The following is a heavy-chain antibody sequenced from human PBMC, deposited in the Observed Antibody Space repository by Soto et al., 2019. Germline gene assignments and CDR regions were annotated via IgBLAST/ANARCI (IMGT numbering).Heavy chain of an antibody. J-gene: IGHJ3*02. D-gene: IGHD6-6*01. V-gene: IGHV6-1*01. CDR1: GDSVSSNSAA. CDR2: TYYRSRWYN. Sequence: PSQTLSLTCAISGDSVSSNSAAWNWIRQSPSRGLEWLGRTYYRSRWYNDYAVSVKSRITVNPDTSKNQFSLHLNSVTPEDTAVYYCARDFVLRGAFDIWGQGTMVTVSS. CDR3: ARDFVLRGAFDI.